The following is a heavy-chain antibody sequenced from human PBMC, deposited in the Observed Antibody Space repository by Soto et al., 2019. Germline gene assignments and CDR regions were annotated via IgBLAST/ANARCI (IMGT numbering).Heavy chain of an antibody. V-gene: IGHV3-21*01. CDR3: ARTGYCSSTSCFYYYYYYYMDV. D-gene: IGHD2-2*01. Sequence: EVQLVESGGGLVKPGGSLRLSCAASGFTFSSYSMNWVRQAPGKGLEWVSSISSSSSYIYYADSVKGRFTISRDNAKNSLYLQMNRLRAEDTAVYYCARTGYCSSTSCFYYYYYYYMDVWGKGTTVTVSS. CDR1: GFTFSSYS. CDR2: ISSSSSYI. J-gene: IGHJ6*03.